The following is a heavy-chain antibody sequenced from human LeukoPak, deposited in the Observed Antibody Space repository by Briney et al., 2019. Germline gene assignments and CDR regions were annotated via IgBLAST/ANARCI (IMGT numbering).Heavy chain of an antibody. V-gene: IGHV3-53*01. D-gene: IGHD4-17*01. CDR1: GFTVSSNY. J-gene: IGHJ6*03. CDR3: ARAGDPYYYYYMDV. Sequence: GGSLRLSCAASGFTVSSNYMSWVRQAPGKGLEWVSVIYSGGNTYYADSVKGRFTISRDNSKNRLYLQMNSLRAEDTAVYYCARAGDPYYYYYMDVWGKGTTVTVSS. CDR2: IYSGGNT.